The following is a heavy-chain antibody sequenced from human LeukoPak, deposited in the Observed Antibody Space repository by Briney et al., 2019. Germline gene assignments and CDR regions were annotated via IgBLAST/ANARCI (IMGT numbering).Heavy chain of an antibody. D-gene: IGHD5-24*01. CDR3: ASMPLEMATTGHGY. V-gene: IGHV3-7*01. CDR2: IKQDGSEK. Sequence: GGSLRLSCAASGFTFSSYWMSWVRQAPGKGLEWVANIKQDGSEKYYADSVKGRFTISRDNAKNSLYLQMNSLRAEDTAVYYCASMPLEMATTGHGYWGQGTLVTVSS. CDR1: GFTFSSYW. J-gene: IGHJ4*02.